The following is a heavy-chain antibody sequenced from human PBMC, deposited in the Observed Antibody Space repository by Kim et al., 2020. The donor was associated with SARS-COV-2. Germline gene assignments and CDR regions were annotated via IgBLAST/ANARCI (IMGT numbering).Heavy chain of an antibody. V-gene: IGHV3-23*01. CDR2: DST. J-gene: IGHJ4*02. D-gene: IGHD5-12*01. CDR3: VKGAWLDY. Sequence: DSTYDAASVKGRFTDSRDSARDTLYVQMNRLSADDTAVYYCVKGAWLDYWGPGTLVTVSS.